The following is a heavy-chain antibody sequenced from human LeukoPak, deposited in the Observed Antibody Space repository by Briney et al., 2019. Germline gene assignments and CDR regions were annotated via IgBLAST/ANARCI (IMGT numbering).Heavy chain of an antibody. V-gene: IGHV3-9*01. CDR2: LSWNSTNI. CDR3: ARGGRYNWNSFDY. CDR1: GFTFDYYA. Sequence: GGSLRLSCAASGFTFDYYAMHWVRQAPGKGLEWVSGLSWNSTNIDYADSVKGRFTISRDNAKNTLYLQMNSLRAEDTAVYYCARGGRYNWNSFDYWGQGTLVTVSS. J-gene: IGHJ4*02. D-gene: IGHD1-7*01.